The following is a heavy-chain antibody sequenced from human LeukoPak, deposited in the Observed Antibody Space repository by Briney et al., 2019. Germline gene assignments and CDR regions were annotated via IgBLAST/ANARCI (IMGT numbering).Heavy chain of an antibody. V-gene: IGHV1-46*01. CDR2: INPSGGST. Sequence: ASVKVSCKASGYTFTSYSMHWVRQAPGQGLEWMGIINPSGGSTSYAQKFQGRVTMTRDTSTSTVYIELSSLRSEDTAVYYCARWRGGSVWFDPWGQGTLVTVSS. CDR3: ARWRGGSVWFDP. J-gene: IGHJ5*02. D-gene: IGHD2-15*01. CDR1: GYTFTSYS.